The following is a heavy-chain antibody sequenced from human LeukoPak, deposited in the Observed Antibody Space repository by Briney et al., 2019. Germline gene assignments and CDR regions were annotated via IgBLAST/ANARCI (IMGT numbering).Heavy chain of an antibody. J-gene: IGHJ6*03. Sequence: ASVKVSCKASGGTFSSYAISWVRQAPGQGLEWMGGIIPIFGTANYAQKFQGRVTITTDESTSTAYMELSSLRSEDTAVYYCARGGYSGYDGSPNYYYYYMDVWGKGTTVTVSS. V-gene: IGHV1-69*05. D-gene: IGHD5-12*01. CDR3: ARGGYSGYDGSPNYYYYYMDV. CDR2: IIPIFGTA. CDR1: GGTFSSYA.